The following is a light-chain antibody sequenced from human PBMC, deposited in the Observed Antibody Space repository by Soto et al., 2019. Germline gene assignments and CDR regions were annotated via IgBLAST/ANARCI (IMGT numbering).Light chain of an antibody. CDR2: EVS. CDR3: CSYTRSSTYL. V-gene: IGLV2-14*01. Sequence: QSVLTQPGSVSGSPGQSITIYCTGTSSDVGGYNYVSWYQQHPGKAPKLMIYEVSNRPSGVSSRFSGSKSGNTASLTISGLQAEDEGDYYCCSYTRSSTYLFGTGTKVTVL. J-gene: IGLJ1*01. CDR1: SSDVGGYNY.